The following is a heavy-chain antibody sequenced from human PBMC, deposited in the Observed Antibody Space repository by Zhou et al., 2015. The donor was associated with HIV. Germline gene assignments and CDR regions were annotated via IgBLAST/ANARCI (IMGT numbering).Heavy chain of an antibody. Sequence: EVQVLESGGGLVQPGGSLRLSCAASGFTFSSYAMTWVRQAPGKGLEWVSAISGSGTTYYADSVKGRFTISRDNSQNTVYLQMDSLRAEDTAIYYCAKDDELDYWGQGTLVTVSS. V-gene: IGHV3-23*01. CDR1: GFTFSSYA. CDR2: ISGSGTT. J-gene: IGHJ4*02. CDR3: AKDDELDY.